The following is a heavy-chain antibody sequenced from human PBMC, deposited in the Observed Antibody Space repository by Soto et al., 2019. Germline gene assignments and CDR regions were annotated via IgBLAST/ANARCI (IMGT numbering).Heavy chain of an antibody. CDR2: INHSGST. CDR1: GGSFSGYY. Sequence: SETLSLTCGVYGGSFSGYYWSWIRQPPGKGLEWIGEINHSGSTNDNPSLKSRVTISVDTSKNQFSLKLSSVTAADTAVYYCARGGPLYGQNYYYYYGMDVWGQGTTVTVSS. V-gene: IGHV4-34*01. CDR3: ARGGPLYGQNYYYYYGMDV. D-gene: IGHD3-10*01. J-gene: IGHJ6*02.